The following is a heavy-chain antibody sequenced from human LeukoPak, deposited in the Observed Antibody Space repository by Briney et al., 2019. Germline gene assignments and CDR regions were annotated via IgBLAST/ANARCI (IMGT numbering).Heavy chain of an antibody. J-gene: IGHJ4*02. CDR2: IKHSGST. CDR3: AGHSDRGPEY. V-gene: IGHV4-34*01. Sequence: SETLSLTCAVYGGSFSGYYWSWIRQSPGKGLEWIGEIKHSGSTNYNPSLKSRVTISVDRSKNQFSLKLSPVTAADTAVYYCAGHSDRGPEYWGQGILVTVSS. CDR1: GGSFSGYY. D-gene: IGHD1-14*01.